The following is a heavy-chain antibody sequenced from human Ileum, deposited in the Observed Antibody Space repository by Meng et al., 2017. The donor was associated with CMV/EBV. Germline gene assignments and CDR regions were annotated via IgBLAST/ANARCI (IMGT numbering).Heavy chain of an antibody. CDR2: IYSGGST. V-gene: IGHV3-53*01. Sequence: GESLKISCAASGFTVSSNYMSWVRQAPGKGLEWVSVIYSGGSTYYADSVKGRFTISRDNSKNTLYLQMNSLRAEDTAVYYCARDSGEYSSSPVYYYYGMDVWGQGTTVTVSS. CDR3: ARDSGEYSSSPVYYYYGMDV. D-gene: IGHD6-6*01. CDR1: GFTVSSNY. J-gene: IGHJ6*02.